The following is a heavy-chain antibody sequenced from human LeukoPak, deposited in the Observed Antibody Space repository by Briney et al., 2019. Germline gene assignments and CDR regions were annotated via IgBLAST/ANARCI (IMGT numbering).Heavy chain of an antibody. CDR2: IISSSSYI. J-gene: IGHJ3*02. CDR1: GFTFSTYS. V-gene: IGHV3-21*01. D-gene: IGHD5-24*01. CDR3: AREKRRDGYNYDDAFDI. Sequence: PGGSLRLSCAAPGFTFSTYSMKLVRPAPGEGLEWVSSIISSSSYIYYADSVKGRFTISRDNAKNSLYLQMNSLRAEDTAVYYCAREKRRDGYNYDDAFDIWGQGTMVTVSS.